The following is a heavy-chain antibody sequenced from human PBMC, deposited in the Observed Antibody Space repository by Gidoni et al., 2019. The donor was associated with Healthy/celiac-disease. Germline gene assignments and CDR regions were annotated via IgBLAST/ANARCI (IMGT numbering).Heavy chain of an antibody. J-gene: IGHJ2*01. CDR1: GFTCSGYA. Sequence: QVQLVESGGGVVQPGRSLRLSCAASGFTCSGYAMHWVRQAPGKGLEWVAVISYDGSNKYYADSVKGRFTISRDNSKNTLYLQMNSLRAEDTAVYYCARDSAPAAGSYWYFDLWGRGTLVTVSS. D-gene: IGHD6-13*01. CDR2: ISYDGSNK. V-gene: IGHV3-30*04. CDR3: ARDSAPAAGSYWYFDL.